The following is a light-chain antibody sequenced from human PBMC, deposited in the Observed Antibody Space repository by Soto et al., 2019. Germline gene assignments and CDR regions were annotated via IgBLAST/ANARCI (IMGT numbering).Light chain of an antibody. V-gene: IGKV3-11*01. CDR1: QSVTNS. CDR3: QQYKNWPPLT. CDR2: DAS. J-gene: IGKJ4*01. Sequence: EIVLTQSPATLSLSPGERATLSCRASQSVTNSLAWYQQKPGQAPRLLVYDASNRATGIPTRFSGSGSGTEFTLTITSLQSEDFAVYYCQQYKNWPPLTFGGGTKVDIK.